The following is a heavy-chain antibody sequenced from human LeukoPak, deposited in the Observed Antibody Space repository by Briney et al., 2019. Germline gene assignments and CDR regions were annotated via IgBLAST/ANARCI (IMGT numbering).Heavy chain of an antibody. D-gene: IGHD5-24*01. J-gene: IGHJ4*02. CDR2: INHSGST. Sequence: SETLSLTCAVYGGSFSGYYWSWIRQPPGKGLEWIGEINHSGSTNYNPSLRSRVTISVDTSKNQFSLKLSSVTAADTAVYYCAKGDAYNSAVFLDYWGQGTLVTVSS. V-gene: IGHV4-34*01. CDR3: AKGDAYNSAVFLDY. CDR1: GGSFSGYY.